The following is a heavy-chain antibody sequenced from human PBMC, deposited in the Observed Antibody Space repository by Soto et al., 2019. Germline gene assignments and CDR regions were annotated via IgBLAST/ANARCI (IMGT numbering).Heavy chain of an antibody. Sequence: QVQLQESGPGLVKPSETLSLTCSVSDGSVNTGNYYWSWIRQPPGKGLEWIGHIYYIGTTNYNPSLKSRVTISVATSKSQFALKVTSVTAADTAVYFCAREEKQLSRYGGDFDYWGQGILVTVSS. CDR2: IYYIGTT. V-gene: IGHV4-61*01. J-gene: IGHJ4*02. CDR1: DGSVNTGNYY. CDR3: AREEKQLSRYGGDFDY. D-gene: IGHD3-16*01.